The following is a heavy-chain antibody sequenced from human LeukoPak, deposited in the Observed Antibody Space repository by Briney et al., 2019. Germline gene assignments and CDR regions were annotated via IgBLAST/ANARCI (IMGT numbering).Heavy chain of an antibody. V-gene: IGHV4-59*01. J-gene: IGHJ3*02. CDR3: ARGGILLAAFDI. CDR1: GGSISSYY. D-gene: IGHD3-3*02. CDR2: IYYSGST. Sequence: SETLFLTCTVSGGSISSYYWSWIRQPPGKGLEWIGYIYYSGSTNYNPSLKSRVTISVDTSKNQFSLKLSSVTAADTAVYYCARGGILLAAFDIWGQGTMVTVSS.